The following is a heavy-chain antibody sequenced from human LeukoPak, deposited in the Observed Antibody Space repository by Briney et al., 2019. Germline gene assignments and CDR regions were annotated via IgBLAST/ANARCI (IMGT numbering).Heavy chain of an antibody. Sequence: GGSLRLSCAASGFTFSVYSMNWVRQAPGKGLEWVSSISSSSSYIYYADSAKGRFTISRDNAKNSLYLQMNSLRAEDTAVYYCAREYCSSTSCYGHFDYWGQGTLVTVSS. CDR1: GFTFSVYS. D-gene: IGHD2-2*01. CDR3: AREYCSSTSCYGHFDY. V-gene: IGHV3-21*01. CDR2: ISSSSSYI. J-gene: IGHJ4*02.